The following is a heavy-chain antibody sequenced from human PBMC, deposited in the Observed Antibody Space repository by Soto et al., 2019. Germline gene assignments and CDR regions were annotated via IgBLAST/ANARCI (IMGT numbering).Heavy chain of an antibody. V-gene: IGHV3-66*01. CDR1: GFTVSSNY. CDR3: ARDRGYRYFDY. D-gene: IGHD1-1*01. CDR2: IYSGGST. Sequence: EVQLVESGGGLVQPGGSLRLSCAASGFTVSSNYMSWVRQAPGKGLEWVSVIYSGGSTYYADSVKGRFTISRDNSKNTLYLQMNSLRAEDTGVYYCARDRGYRYFDYWGQGTLVTVSS. J-gene: IGHJ4*02.